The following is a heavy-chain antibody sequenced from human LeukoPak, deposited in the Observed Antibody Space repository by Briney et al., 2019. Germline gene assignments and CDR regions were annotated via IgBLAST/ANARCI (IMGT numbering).Heavy chain of an antibody. CDR1: GFTFSGNW. CDR3: ARLGWVQLWPFDY. J-gene: IGHJ4*02. CDR2: IKQDGSEK. V-gene: IGHV3-7*01. Sequence: PGGSLRLSCAASGFTFSGNWMSWVRQAPGKGLEWVANIKQDGSEKYYVDSVKGRFTISRDNAKSSLYLQMNSLRAEDTAVYYCARLGWVQLWPFDYWGQGILVTVSS. D-gene: IGHD1-1*01.